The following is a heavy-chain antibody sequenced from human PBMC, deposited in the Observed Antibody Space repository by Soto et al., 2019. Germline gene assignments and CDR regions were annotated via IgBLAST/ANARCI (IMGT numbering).Heavy chain of an antibody. V-gene: IGHV2-5*02. Sequence: SGPTLVNPTQTLTLTCTFSGFSLSDTDVGVGWIRQPPGKALEWLAFIYWDDDKCYSPPLKTRLTITKDTSKNQVVLTMTNMDPEDTATYYCARRHRSNVNCFDPWGQGTLVTVSS. CDR2: IYWDDDK. J-gene: IGHJ5*02. D-gene: IGHD4-4*01. CDR3: ARRHRSNVNCFDP. CDR1: GFSLSDTDVG.